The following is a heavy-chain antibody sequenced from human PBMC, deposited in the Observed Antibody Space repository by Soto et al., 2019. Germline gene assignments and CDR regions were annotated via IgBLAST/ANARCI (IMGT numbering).Heavy chain of an antibody. CDR1: GYTFTSYY. CDR3: ARAAYDSSGYYVWFDP. Sequence: ASVKVSCKASGYTFTSYYMHWARQAPGQGLEWMGIINPSGGSTSYAQKFQGRVTMTRDTSTSTVYMELSSLRSEDTAVYYCARAAYDSSGYYVWFDPWGQGTLVTVSS. V-gene: IGHV1-46*01. D-gene: IGHD3-22*01. J-gene: IGHJ5*02. CDR2: INPSGGST.